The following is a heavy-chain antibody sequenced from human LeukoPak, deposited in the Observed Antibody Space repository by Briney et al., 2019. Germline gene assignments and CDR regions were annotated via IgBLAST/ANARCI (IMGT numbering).Heavy chain of an antibody. CDR3: AREIQKNYYGSGSPDY. CDR2: INPNSGGT. Sequence: ASVKLSCKASGYTFTGYYMHWVRQAPGQGLEWMGWINPNSGGTNYAQKFQGRVTMTRDTSISTVYMELSSLRSDDTAVYYCAREIQKNYYGSGSPDYWGQGTLVTVSS. J-gene: IGHJ4*02. V-gene: IGHV1-2*02. D-gene: IGHD3-10*01. CDR1: GYTFTGYY.